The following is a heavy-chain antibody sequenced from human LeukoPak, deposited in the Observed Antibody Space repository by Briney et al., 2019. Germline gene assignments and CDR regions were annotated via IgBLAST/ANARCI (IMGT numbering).Heavy chain of an antibody. Sequence: PSETLSLTCTVSGGSISSSSYYWGWIRQPPGKGLEWIGSIYYSGSTYYNPSLKSRVTISVDTSKNQFSLKLSSVTAADTAVYYCARVPSPSYYYYYMDVWGKGTTVTVSS. J-gene: IGHJ6*03. V-gene: IGHV4-39*07. CDR1: GGSISSSSYY. CDR2: IYYSGST. CDR3: ARVPSPSYYYYYMDV.